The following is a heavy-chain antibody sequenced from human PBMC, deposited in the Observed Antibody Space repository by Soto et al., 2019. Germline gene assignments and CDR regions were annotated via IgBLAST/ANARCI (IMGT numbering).Heavy chain of an antibody. D-gene: IGHD3-10*01. V-gene: IGHV1-24*01. J-gene: IGHJ4*02. CDR1: GYTLTELS. CDR2: FDPEDGET. Sequence: ASVKVSCKVSGYTLTELSMHWVRQAPGKGLEWMGGFDPEDGETIYAQKFQGRVTMTEDTSTDTAYMELSSLRSEDTAVYYCATHSPLRFGEFYFDYWGQGTLVTVSS. CDR3: ATHSPLRFGEFYFDY.